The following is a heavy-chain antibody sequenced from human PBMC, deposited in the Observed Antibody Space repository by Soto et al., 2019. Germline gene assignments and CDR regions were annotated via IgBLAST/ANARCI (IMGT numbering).Heavy chain of an antibody. CDR1: GGSISSSSYY. D-gene: IGHD3-22*01. Sequence: QLQLQESGPGLVKPSETLSLTCTVSGGSISSSSYYWGWIRQPPGQGLEWIGSIYYSGSTYYNPSLKSRVTISVDTSKNQCSLKLSSVTAADTAVYYCARQMNYYDSSGYYNWFDPWGQGTLVTVSS. CDR3: ARQMNYYDSSGYYNWFDP. J-gene: IGHJ5*02. V-gene: IGHV4-39*01. CDR2: IYYSGST.